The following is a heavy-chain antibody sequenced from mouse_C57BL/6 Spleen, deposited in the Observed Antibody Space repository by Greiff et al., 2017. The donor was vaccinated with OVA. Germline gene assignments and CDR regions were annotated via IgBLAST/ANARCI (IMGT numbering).Heavy chain of an antibody. J-gene: IGHJ4*01. V-gene: IGHV1-53*01. D-gene: IGHD1-1*01. CDR3: ARSPLITTVVPYAMDY. CDR2: INPSNGGT. CDR1: GYTFTSYW. Sequence: QVQLKQPGTELVKPGASVKLSCKASGYTFTSYWMHWVKQRPGQGLEWIGNINPSNGGTNYNEKFKSKATLTVDKSSSTAYMQLSSLTSEDSAVYYCARSPLITTVVPYAMDYWGQGTSVTVSS.